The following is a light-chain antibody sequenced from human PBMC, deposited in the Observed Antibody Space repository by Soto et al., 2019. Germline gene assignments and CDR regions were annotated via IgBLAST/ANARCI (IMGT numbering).Light chain of an antibody. J-gene: IGLJ3*02. Sequence: QSALTQPPSASGSTGQSVTISCTGASSDVGGYNYVSWYQQHPGKAPKLVIYEVSKQPSGVPDRFSGSKSGNTASLTVSGLQAEDESDYYCSSYAGSNNLVFGGGTKLTV. CDR2: EVS. CDR3: SSYAGSNNLV. V-gene: IGLV2-8*01. CDR1: SSDVGGYNY.